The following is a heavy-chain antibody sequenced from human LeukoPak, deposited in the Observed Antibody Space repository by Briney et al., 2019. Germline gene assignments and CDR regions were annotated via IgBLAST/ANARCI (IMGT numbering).Heavy chain of an antibody. CDR2: INPSGGGT. CDR1: GYTFTSYY. D-gene: IGHD2-8*01. Sequence: ASVKVSCKASGYTFTSYYIHWVRQAPGQGLEWMGVINPSGGGTSYAQKFQGRVTMTRDTSTSTVYMDLRSLRSEDTAVYFCARDMLAVPSNWFDPWGQGTLVTVSS. CDR3: ARDMLAVPSNWFDP. V-gene: IGHV1-46*01. J-gene: IGHJ5*02.